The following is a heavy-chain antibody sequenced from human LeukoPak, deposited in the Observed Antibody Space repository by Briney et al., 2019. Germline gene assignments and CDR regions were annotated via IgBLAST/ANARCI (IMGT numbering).Heavy chain of an antibody. CDR3: ARDQDIVVVPAPRAFDI. J-gene: IGHJ3*02. CDR2: ISSGSSNK. D-gene: IGHD2-2*01. V-gene: IGHV3-48*01. CDR1: GFTFSSYS. Sequence: PGGSLRLSCAASGFTFSSYSMNWVRQTPEKGLEWVSYISSGSSNKYYADSVKGRFTISRDNAKNSLYLQMNSLRAEDTAVYYCARDQDIVVVPAPRAFDIWGQGTMVTVSS.